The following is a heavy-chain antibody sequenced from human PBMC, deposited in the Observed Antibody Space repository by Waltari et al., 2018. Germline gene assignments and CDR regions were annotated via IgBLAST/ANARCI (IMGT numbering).Heavy chain of an antibody. Sequence: EVTLVQSGAEVKKPGATVKISCKASGYTFTAYYLTWVPRAPGKGLEWMGLVYPEDGETIYAEKFQGRVTITADTSTDTAYMELSSLRSEDTAVYYCATPGPYGSGSFYFDYWGQGTLVTVSS. V-gene: IGHV1-69-2*01. CDR3: ATPGPYGSGSFYFDY. CDR1: GYTFTAYY. J-gene: IGHJ4*02. D-gene: IGHD3-10*01. CDR2: VYPEDGET.